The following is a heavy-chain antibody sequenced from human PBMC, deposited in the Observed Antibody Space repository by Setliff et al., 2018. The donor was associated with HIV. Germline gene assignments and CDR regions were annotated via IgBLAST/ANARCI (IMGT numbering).Heavy chain of an antibody. CDR3: ARKQQLRWAWMASSYYYALDV. CDR1: SESFTNYY. V-gene: IGHV4-34*01. CDR2: IDHGGST. J-gene: IGHJ6*02. Sequence: PSETLSLTCTVDSESFTNYYRSWIRQPPGKGLEWIGEIDHGGSTRYNPSLKSRITMSVDTSKNQFSLRLSSVTAADTAVYHCARKQQLRWAWMASSYYYALDVWGPGTTVTVSS. D-gene: IGHD6-13*01.